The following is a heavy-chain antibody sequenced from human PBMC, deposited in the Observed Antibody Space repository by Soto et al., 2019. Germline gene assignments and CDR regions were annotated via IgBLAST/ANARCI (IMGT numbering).Heavy chain of an antibody. CDR2: ISGSGGTT. Sequence: EVQLLESGGGLVQPGGSLRLSCAVSGFTFSSYAMSWVRQAPGKGLEWVSAISGSGGTTYYADSVQGRFTISRDNSKNPLYLQMNSLRAEDTAVYYCAKDHSSGGNRYFDYSGQGTLVTVSS. J-gene: IGHJ4*02. D-gene: IGHD6-19*01. V-gene: IGHV3-23*01. CDR1: GFTFSSYA. CDR3: AKDHSSGGNRYFDY.